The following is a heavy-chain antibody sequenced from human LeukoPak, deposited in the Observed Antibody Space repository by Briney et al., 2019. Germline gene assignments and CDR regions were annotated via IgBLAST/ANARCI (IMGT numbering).Heavy chain of an antibody. CDR2: ISAYNGNT. V-gene: IGHV1-18*01. CDR3: ARTSQRGRKYYYYGMDV. CDR1: GYTFTSYG. D-gene: IGHD3-10*01. Sequence: ASVKVSCKASGYTFTSYGISWVRQAPGQGLEWMGWISAYNGNTNYAQKLQGRVTMTTDTSTSTAYMELRSLRSDDTAVYYCARTSQRGRKYYYYGMDVWGQGTTVTVSS. J-gene: IGHJ6*02.